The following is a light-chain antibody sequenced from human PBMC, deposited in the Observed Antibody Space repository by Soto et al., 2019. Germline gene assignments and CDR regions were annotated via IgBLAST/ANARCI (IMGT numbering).Light chain of an antibody. CDR3: QQYGSSPRT. CDR2: GAS. Sequence: EIMLTQSPGTLSLSPGERATLSCRASQSVDSDFLAWYQHKPGQPPRLLIYGASSRATGIPDRFSGGGSGTDFTLTISRLEPEDSAVYYCQQYGSSPRTFGQGTKVDIK. V-gene: IGKV3-20*01. J-gene: IGKJ1*01. CDR1: QSVDSDF.